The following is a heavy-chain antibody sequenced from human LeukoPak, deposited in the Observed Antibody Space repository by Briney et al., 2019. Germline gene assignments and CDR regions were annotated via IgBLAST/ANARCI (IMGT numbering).Heavy chain of an antibody. CDR3: ATYRQVLLPFES. CDR1: GFTFSSYE. D-gene: IGHD2-8*02. J-gene: IGHJ4*02. Sequence: GGSLRLSCAASGFTFSSYEMNWVRQAPGKGLEWVSTISGSGGSTYYADSVKGRFTISRDNSKNTLYLQMNSLRAEDTAVYYCATYRQVLLPFESWGQGTLVTVSS. V-gene: IGHV3-23*01. CDR2: ISGSGGST.